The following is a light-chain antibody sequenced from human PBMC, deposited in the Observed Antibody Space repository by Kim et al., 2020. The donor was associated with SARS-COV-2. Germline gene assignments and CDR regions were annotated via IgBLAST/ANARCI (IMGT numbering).Light chain of an antibody. CDR1: RGSNASNY. CDR2: EDN. CDR3: QSYDSSKWV. J-gene: IGLJ3*02. V-gene: IGLV6-57*02. Sequence: GQTVTIPCHSTRGSNASNYVQWYQQRPGSAPTTVIDEDNQRPSGVPGRFSGSIDSSSNSASLTISGLKTEDEADYYCQSYDSSKWVCGGGTQLTVL.